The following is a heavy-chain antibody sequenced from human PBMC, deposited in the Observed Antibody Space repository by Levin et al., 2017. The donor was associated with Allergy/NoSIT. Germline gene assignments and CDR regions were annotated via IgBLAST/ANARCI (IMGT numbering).Heavy chain of an antibody. Sequence: GESLKISCAASGFTFSTYGMHWVRQAPGKGLEWVAVISYDGSITYFADSVKSRFTISRDNSKNTLYLQMNSLRAEDTAVYYFAKDPSASASIAPGDSVGYYSDYRGQGTLVTGSS. J-gene: IGHJ4*02. D-gene: IGHD6-13*01. CDR1: GFTFSTYG. CDR2: ISYDGSIT. CDR3: AKDPSASASIAPGDSVGYYSDY. V-gene: IGHV3-30*18.